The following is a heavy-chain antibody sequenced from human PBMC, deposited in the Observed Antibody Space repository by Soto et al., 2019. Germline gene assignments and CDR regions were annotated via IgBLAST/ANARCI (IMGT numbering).Heavy chain of an antibody. J-gene: IGHJ4*02. Sequence: XGSLRLSCAAAGFILSSYAMSWVRQAPGKGLEWVSAISGSGSRTYYADSVKGRFTISRDNSKNTLYLQMNSLRAEDTAVYYCTKYPASGYYYYLVDYWGQGTLVTVSS. CDR2: ISGSGSRT. CDR1: GFILSSYA. V-gene: IGHV3-23*01. D-gene: IGHD3-22*01. CDR3: TKYPASGYYYYLVDY.